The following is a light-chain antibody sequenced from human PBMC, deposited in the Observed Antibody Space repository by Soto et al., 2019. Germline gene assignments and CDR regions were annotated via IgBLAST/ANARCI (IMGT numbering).Light chain of an antibody. V-gene: IGKV3-20*01. CDR1: QPITSRY. Sequence: IVLTLSPGTLSLSPGERATLSCRASQPITSRYLAWYQHQPGQAPRLLIYRTFARAPGIPDRFSGGGSGTDFTLTISRLEREDFAVYYCQQYDTSPPTFGQGTRLDIK. CDR3: QQYDTSPPT. CDR2: RTF. J-gene: IGKJ5*01.